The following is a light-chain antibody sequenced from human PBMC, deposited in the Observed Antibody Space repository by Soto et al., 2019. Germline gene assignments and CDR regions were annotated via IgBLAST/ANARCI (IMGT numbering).Light chain of an antibody. V-gene: IGKV1-13*02. CDR2: DAS. CDR3: QQFNSYPPL. CDR1: QGISSA. Sequence: AIQLTQSPSSLSASVGDRVTITCRASQGISSALAWYQQKPGKAPKLLIYDASSLESGVPSRFSGSGSGTDFTLTISSLQPEDFATYYCQQFNSYPPLLGQGTRLEIK. J-gene: IGKJ5*01.